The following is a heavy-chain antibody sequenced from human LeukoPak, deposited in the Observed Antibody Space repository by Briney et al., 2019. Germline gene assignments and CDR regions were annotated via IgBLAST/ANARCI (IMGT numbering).Heavy chain of an antibody. CDR3: ARGDSSGYYQNFDY. D-gene: IGHD3-22*01. J-gene: IGHJ4*02. CDR2: IIPIFGTA. V-gene: IGHV1-69*13. CDR1: GYTFTSYA. Sequence: ASVKVSCKASGYTFTSYAMNWVRQAPGQGLEWMGGIIPIFGTANYAQKFQGRVTITADESTSTAYMELSSLRSEDTAVYYCARGDSSGYYQNFDYWGQGTLVTVSS.